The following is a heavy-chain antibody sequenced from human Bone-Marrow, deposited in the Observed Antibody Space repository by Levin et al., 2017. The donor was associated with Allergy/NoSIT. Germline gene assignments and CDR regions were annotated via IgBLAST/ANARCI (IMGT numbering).Heavy chain of an antibody. CDR3: AKDLFRFDH. V-gene: IGHV3-23*01. Sequence: PGGSLRLSCAASGFTFSEYAMSWVRQAPGKGLEWVSGITGTTGTTYYGDSVKGRFTISRDNSRNTLLLQMKSLRVEDTAVYYCAKDLFRFDHWGQGTLVTVSS. CDR1: GFTFSEYA. CDR2: ITGTTGTT. J-gene: IGHJ4*02. D-gene: IGHD2/OR15-2a*01.